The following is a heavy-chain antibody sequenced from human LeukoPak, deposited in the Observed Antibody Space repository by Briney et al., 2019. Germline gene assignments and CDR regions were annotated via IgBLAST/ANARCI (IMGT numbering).Heavy chain of an antibody. Sequence: GRSLRLSCAASGYTFSSYGMHWVRQAPGKGLEWVAVIWYDGSNKYYADSVKGRFTISRDNSKNTLYLQMNSLRAEDTAVYYCARASYSSGWYYFGYWGQGTLVTVSS. CDR1: GYTFSSYG. CDR3: ARASYSSGWYYFGY. J-gene: IGHJ4*02. V-gene: IGHV3-33*01. D-gene: IGHD6-19*01. CDR2: IWYDGSNK.